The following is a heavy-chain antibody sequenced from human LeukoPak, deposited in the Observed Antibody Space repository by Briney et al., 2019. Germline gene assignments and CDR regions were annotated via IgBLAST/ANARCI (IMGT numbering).Heavy chain of an antibody. CDR1: GGSISSGDYY. D-gene: IGHD3-3*01. V-gene: IGHV4-30-4*08. J-gene: IGHJ6*03. CDR2: IYYSGST. CDR3: AREHNLEADYDFWSGYHYYMDV. Sequence: SQTLSLTCTVSGGSISSGDYYWSWIRQPPGKGLEWIAYIYYSGSTYYNPSLKSRVTISVDTSKNQFSLKLSSVTAADTAVYYCAREHNLEADYDFWSGYHYYMDVWGKGTTVTVSS.